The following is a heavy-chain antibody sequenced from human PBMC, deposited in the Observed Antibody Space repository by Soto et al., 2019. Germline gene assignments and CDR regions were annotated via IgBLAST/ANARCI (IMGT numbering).Heavy chain of an antibody. V-gene: IGHV1-8*02. J-gene: IGHJ6*02. CDR3: GRGPSPRAPAGGTPYYYAMDV. CDR1: GYDFTAYD. Sequence: QVQMVQSGAEVKQSGAAVKVSCKTSGYDFTAYDINWVRQASGQGLEWMGWMNPINGATGSARRFQGRVSMPRNTATGTAYLELTSLRSDDTGVYYCGRGPSPRAPAGGTPYYYAMDVWGQGTTVTVSS. D-gene: IGHD6-13*01. CDR2: MNPINGAT.